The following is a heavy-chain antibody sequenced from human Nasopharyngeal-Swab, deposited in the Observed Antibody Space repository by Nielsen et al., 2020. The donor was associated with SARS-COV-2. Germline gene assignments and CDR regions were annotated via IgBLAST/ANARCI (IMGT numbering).Heavy chain of an antibody. CDR2: IRSIGSTI. CDR3: ATDGDQYYYGSGSYGY. CDR1: GFTFSDYY. D-gene: IGHD3-10*01. V-gene: IGHV3-11*04. Sequence: GGSLRLSCPASGFTFSDYYMSWIRPAPGKGLEWVSHIRSIGSTISYTDSVEGRFTISRDNAKNSLYLQLNSLRAEDTSVYYCATDGDQYYYGSGSYGYWGQGTPVTVSS. J-gene: IGHJ4*02.